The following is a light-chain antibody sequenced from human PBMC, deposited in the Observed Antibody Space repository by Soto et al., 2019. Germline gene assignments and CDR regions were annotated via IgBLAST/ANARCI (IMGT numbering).Light chain of an antibody. CDR3: QRQSSWART. CDR1: HGVSSSY. Sequence: EIVLTQSPGTLSLSPGERATLSCRASHGVSSSYLAWYQQQPGQAPRLLIHGASTMATGIPARFSGSGSGTKFTPTISSMQSEDFAIYYCQRQSSWARTFGQGTKVDIK. CDR2: GAS. J-gene: IGKJ1*01. V-gene: IGKV3-20*01.